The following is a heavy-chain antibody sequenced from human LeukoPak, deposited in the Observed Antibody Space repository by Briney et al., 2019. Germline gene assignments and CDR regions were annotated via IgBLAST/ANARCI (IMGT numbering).Heavy chain of an antibody. CDR1: GFTFSRNG. D-gene: IGHD3-10*01. J-gene: IGHJ4*02. V-gene: IGHV3-23*01. CDR2: ISGSGGST. Sequence: GGSLRLSCAASGFTFSRNGMTWVRQAPGKGLEWVSAISGSGGSTYYADSVKGRFTISRDNSKNTLYLQMNSLRAEDTAVYYCAKDRRAGSYDYWGQGTLVTVSS. CDR3: AKDRRAGSYDY.